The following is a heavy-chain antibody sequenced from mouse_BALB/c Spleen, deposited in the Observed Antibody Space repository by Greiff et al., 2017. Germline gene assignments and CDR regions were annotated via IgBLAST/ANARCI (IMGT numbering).Heavy chain of an antibody. CDR3: ARGDY. CDR2: ISSGGGST. CDR1: GFAFSSYD. Sequence: EVKLVESGGGLVKPGGSLKLSCAASGFAFSSYDMSWVRQTPEKRLEWVAYISSGGGSTYYPDTVKGRFTISRDNAKNTLYLQMSSLKSEDTAMYYCARGDYWGQGTTLTVSS. V-gene: IGHV5-12-1*01. J-gene: IGHJ2*01.